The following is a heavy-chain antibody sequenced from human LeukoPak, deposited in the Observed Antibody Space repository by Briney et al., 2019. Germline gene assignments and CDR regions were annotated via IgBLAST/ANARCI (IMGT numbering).Heavy chain of an antibody. D-gene: IGHD1-14*01. CDR1: GFTSSSYW. CDR2: INSDGSST. Sequence: GVSLRLSCAASGFTSSSYWMHWVRQAPGNGLVWVSRINSDGSSTRYADSVKGRFTISRDNAKNTLYLQMNSLRAEDTAVYFCAGGPTGFAWGQGTLVTVSS. CDR3: AGGPTGFA. J-gene: IGHJ5*02. V-gene: IGHV3-74*01.